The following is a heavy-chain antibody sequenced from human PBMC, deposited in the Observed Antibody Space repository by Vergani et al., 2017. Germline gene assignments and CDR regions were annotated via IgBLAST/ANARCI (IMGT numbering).Heavy chain of an antibody. D-gene: IGHD3-22*01. CDR1: GFTFSSYG. CDR2: IRYDGSNK. V-gene: IGHV3-30*02. Sequence: QVQLVESGGGVVKPGGSLRLSCAASGFTFSSYGMHWVRQAPGKGLEWVAFIRYDGSNKYYADSVKGRFTISRENSKNTLSLQMNSLRAEATAVYYCAEASRSVVMRYYGMDVWSQGTTVTVS. CDR3: AEASRSVVMRYYGMDV. J-gene: IGHJ6*02.